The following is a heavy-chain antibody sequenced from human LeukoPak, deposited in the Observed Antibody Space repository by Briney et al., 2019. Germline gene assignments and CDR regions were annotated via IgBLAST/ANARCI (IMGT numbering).Heavy chain of an antibody. CDR3: AKYVSAKGPPYALDV. D-gene: IGHD2/OR15-2a*01. V-gene: IGHV3-23*01. J-gene: IGHJ6*02. CDR2: ISASGGST. Sequence: PGGSLRLSCAASEFTFSSYAMQWVRQAPGKGLEWVSGISASGGSTWYADSVKGRFTISRDNSENTLYLQMNSLRAEDTAVYYCAKYVSAKGPPYALDVWGQGTTVTVS. CDR1: EFTFSSYA.